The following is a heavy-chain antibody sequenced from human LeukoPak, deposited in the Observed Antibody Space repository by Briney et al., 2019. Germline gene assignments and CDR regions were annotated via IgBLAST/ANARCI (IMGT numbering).Heavy chain of an antibody. CDR3: AKDVGKWESLHFFDY. V-gene: IGHV3-23*01. CDR2: ISGGGAST. CDR1: GFTLSTNA. D-gene: IGHD1-26*01. J-gene: IGHJ4*02. Sequence: GGSLRLSCLTSGFTLSTNAMSWVRQAPGKGLEWISGISGGGASTYYADSVKGRFTISRDDSRNTLYLQMNSLRGDDTAVYYCAKDVGKWESLHFFDYWGQGTLVTVSS.